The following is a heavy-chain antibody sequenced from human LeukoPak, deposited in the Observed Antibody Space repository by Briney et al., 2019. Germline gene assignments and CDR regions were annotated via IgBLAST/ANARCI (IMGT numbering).Heavy chain of an antibody. V-gene: IGHV4-59*08. D-gene: IGHD6-6*01. CDR1: GGSISGSY. CDR2: IYYSGDS. Sequence: PSETLSLTCTVSGGSISGSYWSWIRQPPGKGLEWIGYIYYSGDSNYNPSLESRATISLDTSKNQFSLKVSSVTAADTAIYYCARHTYARPFDSWGQGTLVTVPS. CDR3: ARHTYARPFDS. J-gene: IGHJ4*02.